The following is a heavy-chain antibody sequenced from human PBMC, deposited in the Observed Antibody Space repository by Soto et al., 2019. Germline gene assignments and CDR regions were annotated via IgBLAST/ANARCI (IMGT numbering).Heavy chain of an antibody. Sequence: QVQLVQSGAEVKKTGSSVKVSCKTSGGTFSTFGISWVRQAPGQGLEWMGGIITFFGTAEYSQKFEDRITMTADESTNTVYMDLRSLTSEDTAIYYCARTAPMDAGDKYYYDFWGQGALVTVSS. D-gene: IGHD3-16*01. CDR3: ARTAPMDAGDKYYYDF. V-gene: IGHV1-69*01. CDR2: IITFFGTA. J-gene: IGHJ4*02. CDR1: GGTFSTFG.